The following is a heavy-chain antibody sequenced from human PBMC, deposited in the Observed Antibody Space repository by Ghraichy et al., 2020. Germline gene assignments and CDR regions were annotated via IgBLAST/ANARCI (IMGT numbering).Heavy chain of an antibody. Sequence: GGSLRLSCAASGFTFSSYAMSWVRQAPGKGLEWVSSISGSDGSTYHADSVKGRFTISRDNSKNTLYLQMNSLRAEDTAVYYCAKGWQFGQLLNYWGQGTLVTVSS. D-gene: IGHD3-10*01. CDR1: GFTFSSYA. V-gene: IGHV3-23*01. J-gene: IGHJ4*02. CDR3: AKGWQFGQLLNY. CDR2: ISGSDGST.